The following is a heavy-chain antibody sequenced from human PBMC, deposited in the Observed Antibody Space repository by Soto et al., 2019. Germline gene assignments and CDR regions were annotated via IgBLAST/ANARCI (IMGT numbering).Heavy chain of an antibody. Sequence: PSETRSRTWTVSGGSISSYYWSWIRQPPGKGLEWIGYIYYSGSTNYNPSLKSRVTISVDTSKNQFSLKLSSVTAADTAVYYCARADLSWWLVDYWGQGTLVTVSS. CDR1: GGSISSYY. CDR2: IYYSGST. V-gene: IGHV4-59*01. D-gene: IGHD2-8*02. J-gene: IGHJ4*02. CDR3: ARADLSWWLVDY.